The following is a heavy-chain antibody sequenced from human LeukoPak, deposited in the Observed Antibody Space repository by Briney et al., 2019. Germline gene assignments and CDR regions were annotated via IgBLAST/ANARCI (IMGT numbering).Heavy chain of an antibody. D-gene: IGHD3-22*01. J-gene: IGHJ4*02. V-gene: IGHV3-11*04. Sequence: PGGSLRLSCAASGFTFSDYYMSWIRQAPGKGLEWVSYISSSGSTIYYADSVKGRFTISRDNAKNSLYLQMNSLRAEDTAVYYCAKDRHSSGYYFDYWGQGTLVTVSS. CDR2: ISSSGSTI. CDR1: GFTFSDYY. CDR3: AKDRHSSGYYFDY.